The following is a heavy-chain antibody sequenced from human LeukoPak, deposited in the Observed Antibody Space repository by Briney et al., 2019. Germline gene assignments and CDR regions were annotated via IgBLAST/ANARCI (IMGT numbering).Heavy chain of an antibody. CDR1: GYTFTSYD. V-gene: IGHV1-8*01. Sequence: ASVKVSCKASGYTFTSYDINWVRQATGQGLEWMGWMNPNSGNTGYAQKFQGRVTMTRNTSISTAYMELSSLRSEDTAVYYCARVISESGSYFGVYYFDYWGQGTLVTVSS. D-gene: IGHD1-26*01. J-gene: IGHJ4*02. CDR2: MNPNSGNT. CDR3: ARVISESGSYFGVYYFDY.